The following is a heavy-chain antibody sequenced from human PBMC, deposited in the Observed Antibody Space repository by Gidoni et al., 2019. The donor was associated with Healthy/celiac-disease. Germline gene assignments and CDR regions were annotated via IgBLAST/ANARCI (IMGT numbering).Heavy chain of an antibody. J-gene: IGHJ3*02. Sequence: QLQLQESGPGLGKPSETLSLTCTVSGGSISSSSYYCAWIRQPPGKGLEWIGSIYYSGSTYYNPSLKSRVTISVDTSKNQFSLKLSSVTAADTAVYYCARGVYYYDSSGYQSSLVHDAFDIWGQGTMVTVSS. D-gene: IGHD3-22*01. V-gene: IGHV4-39*07. CDR1: GGSISSSSYY. CDR3: ARGVYYYDSSGYQSSLVHDAFDI. CDR2: IYYSGST.